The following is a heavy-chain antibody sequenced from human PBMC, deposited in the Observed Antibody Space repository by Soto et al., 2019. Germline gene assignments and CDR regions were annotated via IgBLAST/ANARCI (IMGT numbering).Heavy chain of an antibody. J-gene: IGHJ6*02. CDR1: GGSINSGDYY. CDR3: AGWSGVGVAGMDV. D-gene: IGHD2-15*01. Sequence: QVQLQESGPRLVKSSQTLYLTCTVSGGSINSGDYYWSWIRQSPGKGLEWVGYMYYSGITDYNASLKIRFTMSMDTSKNQFPLKLTSVTAADTAVYFCAGWSGVGVAGMDVWGQGTTVTVSS. V-gene: IGHV4-30-4*01. CDR2: MYYSGIT.